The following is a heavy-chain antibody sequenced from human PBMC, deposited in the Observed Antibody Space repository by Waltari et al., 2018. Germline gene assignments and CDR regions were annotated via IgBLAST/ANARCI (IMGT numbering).Heavy chain of an antibody. D-gene: IGHD3-10*01. CDR3: ARLSYGSGSYARFDP. Sequence: VPLLESGPGLVKPSETLSLTCAVSGYSISSGYYWGWIRQPPGKGLEWIGSIYHSGSTYYNPSLKSRVTISVDTSKNQFSLKLSSVTAADTAVYYCARLSYGSGSYARFDPWGQGTLVTVSS. CDR1: GYSISSGYY. J-gene: IGHJ5*02. V-gene: IGHV4-38-2*01. CDR2: IYHSGST.